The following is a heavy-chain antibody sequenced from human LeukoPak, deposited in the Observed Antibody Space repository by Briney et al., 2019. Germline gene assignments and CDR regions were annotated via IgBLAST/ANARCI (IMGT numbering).Heavy chain of an antibody. CDR1: GGSISSSSYY. CDR3: ARDRDYYDSSGYTPFEY. CDR2: IYYSGST. Sequence: PSETLSLTCTVSGGSISSSSYYWGWIRQPPGKGLEWIGSIYYSGSTYYNPALKSRVTISVDTSKNQFSLKLSSVTAADTAVYYCARDRDYYDSSGYTPFEYWGQGTLVTVSS. V-gene: IGHV4-39*07. D-gene: IGHD3-22*01. J-gene: IGHJ4*02.